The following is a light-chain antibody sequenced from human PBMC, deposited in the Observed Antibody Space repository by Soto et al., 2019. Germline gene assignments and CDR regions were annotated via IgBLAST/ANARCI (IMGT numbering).Light chain of an antibody. CDR2: DAS. V-gene: IGKV3-11*01. CDR3: QRRSNWSTT. CDR1: QSVSNY. J-gene: IGKJ1*01. Sequence: EIVLTQSPGTLPLSPGDSATLSCRTRQSVSNYLSWYQQTAGQPPRLLNYDASNGATGIPARFSGSGAGKDFTLTSSRLEPENVAVYYCQRRSNWSTTFGQGTKVDIK.